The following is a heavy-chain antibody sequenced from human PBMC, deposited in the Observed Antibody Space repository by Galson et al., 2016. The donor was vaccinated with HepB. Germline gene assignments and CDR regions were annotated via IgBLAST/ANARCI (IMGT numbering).Heavy chain of an antibody. V-gene: IGHV4-59*01. CDR3: ARNSVRGRWFDP. CDR2: VDYSGSS. J-gene: IGHJ5*02. D-gene: IGHD2-15*01. CDR1: SGSISTYY. Sequence: SETLSLTCTVSSGSISTYYWSWIRQPPGKGLEWIGYVDYSGSSNYNPSLKSRVAMSVDTSKNHFFLKLRPVTAVDTAVYYCARNSVRGRWFDPWGQGTLVTVSS.